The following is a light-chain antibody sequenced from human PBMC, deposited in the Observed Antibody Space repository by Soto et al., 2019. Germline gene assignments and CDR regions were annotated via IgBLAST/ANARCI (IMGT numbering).Light chain of an antibody. CDR2: SAS. CDR1: QSIAGY. J-gene: IGKJ1*01. Sequence: DIQMTQSPSSLSASVGDRVTITCRASQSIAGYLSWYQQRPGKAPKFLIYSASSLQRGVPSRFSGSGSGTDFSLTINGLQSEDFAVYYCQEYDNWPPEGTFGQGTKVDIK. V-gene: IGKV1-39*01. CDR3: QEYDNWPPEGT.